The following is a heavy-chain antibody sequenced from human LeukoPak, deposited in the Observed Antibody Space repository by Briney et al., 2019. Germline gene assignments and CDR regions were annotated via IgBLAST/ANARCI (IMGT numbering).Heavy chain of an antibody. Sequence: PGGSLRLSCAASGFTFSSYAMSWVRQAPGKGLEWVSAISGSGGSTYYADSVKGRFTISRDNSKNTLYLQMNSLRAEDTAVYYCAKTLTTVTKRYWYFDLWGRGTLVTVS. CDR2: ISGSGGST. D-gene: IGHD4-17*01. V-gene: IGHV3-23*01. CDR1: GFTFSSYA. CDR3: AKTLTTVTKRYWYFDL. J-gene: IGHJ2*01.